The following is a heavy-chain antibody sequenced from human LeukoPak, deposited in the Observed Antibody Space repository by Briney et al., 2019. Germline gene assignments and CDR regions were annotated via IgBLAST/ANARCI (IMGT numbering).Heavy chain of an antibody. CDR1: GYTFTDYA. CDR3: ARDHVVGLAPFDP. V-gene: IGHV1-3*04. J-gene: IGHJ5*02. D-gene: IGHD2-15*01. Sequence: ASVKVSCKASGYTFTDYALHWVRQAPGERLEWMGWINTGKGNTKYSQKFQGRVTITMDTSASTAYMELSSLKSEDTAVYYCARDHVVGLAPFDPWGQGTLITVSS. CDR2: INTGKGNT.